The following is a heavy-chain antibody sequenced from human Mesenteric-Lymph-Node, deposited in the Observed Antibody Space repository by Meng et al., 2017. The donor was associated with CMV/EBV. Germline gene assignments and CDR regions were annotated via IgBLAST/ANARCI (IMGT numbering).Heavy chain of an antibody. J-gene: IGHJ6*02. Sequence: ASVKVSCKASGYTFTGNYMHWVRQAPGQGLEWMGWINPNSVGTNYAQKFQGRVTMTRDTSISTAYMELSRLRSDDTAVYYCAGERFLEGFPLRYYYYGMDVWGQGTTVTVSS. CDR2: INPNSVGT. D-gene: IGHD3-3*01. V-gene: IGHV1-2*02. CDR3: AGERFLEGFPLRYYYYGMDV. CDR1: GYTFTGNY.